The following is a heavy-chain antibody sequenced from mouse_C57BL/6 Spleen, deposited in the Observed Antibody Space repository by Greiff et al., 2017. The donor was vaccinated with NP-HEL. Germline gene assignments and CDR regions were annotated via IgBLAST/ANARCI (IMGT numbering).Heavy chain of an antibody. J-gene: IGHJ2*01. CDR2: IYPGDGDT. V-gene: IGHV1-80*01. Sequence: VMLVESGAELVKPGASVKISCKASGYAFSSYWMNWVKQRPGQGLEWIGQIYPGDGDTNYNGKFKGKATLTADKSSSTAYMQLSSLTSEDSAVYFCARQDYYYGSSFDYWGQGTTLTVSS. CDR1: GYAFSSYW. D-gene: IGHD1-1*01. CDR3: ARQDYYYGSSFDY.